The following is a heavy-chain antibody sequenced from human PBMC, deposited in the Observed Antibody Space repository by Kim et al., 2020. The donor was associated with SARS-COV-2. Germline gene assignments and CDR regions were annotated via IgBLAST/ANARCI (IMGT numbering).Heavy chain of an antibody. J-gene: IGHJ6*02. Sequence: DYAVSVRSRITINPDTSKNQFSLHLNSVSPEDTAVYYCARVGHSSGSGMDVWGQGTTVTVSS. D-gene: IGHD6-19*01. V-gene: IGHV6-1*01. CDR3: ARVGHSSGSGMDV.